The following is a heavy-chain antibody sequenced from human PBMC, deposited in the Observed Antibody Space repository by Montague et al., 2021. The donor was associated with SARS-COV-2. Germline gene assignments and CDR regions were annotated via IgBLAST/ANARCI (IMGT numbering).Heavy chain of an antibody. CDR2: ISYDGSNK. CDR3: ARPSSGYGYYFDY. CDR1: GFTFSSYA. D-gene: IGHD5-12*01. J-gene: IGHJ4*02. V-gene: IGHV3-30*04. Sequence: SLRLSCAASGFTFSSYAMHWVRQAPGKGLEWVAVISYDGSNKYYADSVKGRFTISRDNSKNTLYLQMNSLRVEDTAVYYCARPSSGYGYYFDYWGQGTLVTVSS.